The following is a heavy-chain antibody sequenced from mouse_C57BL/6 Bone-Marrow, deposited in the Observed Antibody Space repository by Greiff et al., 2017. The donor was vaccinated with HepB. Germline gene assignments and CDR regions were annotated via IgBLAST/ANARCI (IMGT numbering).Heavy chain of an antibody. CDR2: IDPSDSYT. Sequence: QVQLQQPGAELVRPGNSVKLSCKASGYTFTSYWMHWVKQRPGQGLEWIGVIDPSDSYTNYNQKFKGKATLTVDTSSSTAYMQLSSLTSEDSAVYYCARWTISDYGDYFDYWGQGTTLTVSS. V-gene: IGHV1-59*01. J-gene: IGHJ2*01. CDR1: GYTFTSYW. CDR3: ARWTISDYGDYFDY. D-gene: IGHD2-4*01.